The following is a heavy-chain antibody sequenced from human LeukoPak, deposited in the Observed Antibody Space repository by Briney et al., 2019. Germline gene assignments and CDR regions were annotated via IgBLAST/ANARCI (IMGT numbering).Heavy chain of an antibody. CDR1: GFTFSTYS. CDR2: ITNSANSI. V-gene: IGHV3-48*02. Sequence: GGSLRLSCEASGFTFSTYSMNWVRQAPGKGLEWVSYITNSANSITYADSVKGRFIISRDNAKNSLFLQMSSLKDEDTAVYYCARDLHYAFDTWGQGTMVTVSS. J-gene: IGHJ3*02. CDR3: ARDLHYAFDT.